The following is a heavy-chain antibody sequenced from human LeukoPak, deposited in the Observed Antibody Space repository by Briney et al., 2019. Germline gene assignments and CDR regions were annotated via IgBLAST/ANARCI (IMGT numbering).Heavy chain of an antibody. J-gene: IGHJ4*02. V-gene: IGHV3-15*04. CDR2: IESKSDGGTT. D-gene: IGHD3-16*01. CDR3: TLDDVGLAPDY. Sequence: GGSLRLSCAASGFTFTAAWMSWVRQAPGKGLEWVGRIESKSDGGTTYYAAPVKGRFTISRDDLKNTLYLQMNSRKTEDTAVYFCTLDDVGLAPDYWGQGTLVTVSS. CDR1: GFTFTAAW.